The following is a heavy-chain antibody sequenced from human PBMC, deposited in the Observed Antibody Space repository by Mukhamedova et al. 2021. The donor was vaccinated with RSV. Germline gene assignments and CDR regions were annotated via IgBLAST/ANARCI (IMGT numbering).Heavy chain of an antibody. Sequence: IGWVRQTPGKGLEWMGIIYPGDSDTRYSPSFRGQVTISADKSISTAYLQWSSLKASDTAMYYCARPVETAIDYWGQGTLVTVSS. CDR3: ARPVETAIDY. V-gene: IGHV5-51*01. J-gene: IGHJ4*02. D-gene: IGHD5-18*01. CDR2: IYPGDSDT.